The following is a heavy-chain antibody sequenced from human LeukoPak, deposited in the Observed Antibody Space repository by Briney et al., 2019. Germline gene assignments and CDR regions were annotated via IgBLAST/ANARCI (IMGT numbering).Heavy chain of an antibody. V-gene: IGHV4-34*01. CDR1: GGSFSGYY. CDR2: INHSGST. J-gene: IGHJ4*02. D-gene: IGHD5-24*01. CDR3: ARGPEPTRKDY. Sequence: SETLSLTCAVYGGSFSGYYWSWIRQPPGKGLEWIGEINHSGSTNYNPSLKSRVTISVDTSKNQFSLKLSSVTAADTAVYYCARGPEPTRKDYWGQGTLVTVSS.